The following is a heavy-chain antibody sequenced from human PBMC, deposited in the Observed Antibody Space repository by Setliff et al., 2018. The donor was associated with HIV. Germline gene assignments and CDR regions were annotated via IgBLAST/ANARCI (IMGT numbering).Heavy chain of an antibody. J-gene: IGHJ2*01. Sequence: SETLSLTCTVSGGSISSGGYYWSWLRQPAGKGLEWIGRIYSNGNTDYNPSLKSRVTISVDTSKNQFSLKLSSVTAADTAVYYCARKEVIGPRRLYYYLDLWGRGTLVTVSS. V-gene: IGHV4-61*02. CDR2: IYSNGNT. D-gene: IGHD6-6*01. CDR1: GGSISSGGYY. CDR3: ARKEVIGPRRLYYYLDL.